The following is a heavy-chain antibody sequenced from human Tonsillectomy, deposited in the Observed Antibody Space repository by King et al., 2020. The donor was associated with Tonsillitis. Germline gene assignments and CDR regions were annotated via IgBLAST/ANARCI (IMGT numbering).Heavy chain of an antibody. CDR1: GFTFDEYA. J-gene: IGHJ4*02. D-gene: IGHD3-3*01. CDR3: AKDNHDFWSGSALDY. V-gene: IGHV3-9*01. CDR2: ISWNSATI. Sequence: VQLVESGGGLVQPGRSLRLSCAASGFTFDEYAMHWVRQAPGKGLEWVSGISWNSATIGYADSVKGRFIISRDNAKASLYLQMNSLRAKDTALYYCAKDNHDFWSGSALDYWGQGTLVTVSS.